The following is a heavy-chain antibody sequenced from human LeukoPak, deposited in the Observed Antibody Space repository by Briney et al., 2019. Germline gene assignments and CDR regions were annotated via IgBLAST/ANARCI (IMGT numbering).Heavy chain of an antibody. Sequence: GASVKVSRKASGYTFTGYYMHWVRQAPGQGLEWMGWINPNSGGTNYAQKFQGRVTMTRDTSISTAYMELSRLRSDDTAVYYCARGRASSWYNWFDPWGQGTLVTVSS. V-gene: IGHV1-2*02. D-gene: IGHD6-13*01. CDR3: ARGRASSWYNWFDP. CDR1: GYTFTGYY. J-gene: IGHJ5*02. CDR2: INPNSGGT.